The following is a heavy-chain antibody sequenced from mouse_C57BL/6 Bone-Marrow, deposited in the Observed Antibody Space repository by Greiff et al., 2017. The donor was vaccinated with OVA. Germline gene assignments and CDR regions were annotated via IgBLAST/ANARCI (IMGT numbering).Heavy chain of an antibody. Sequence: QVQLQQPGAELVKPGASVKMSCKASGYTFTSYWITWVKQRPGQGLEWIGDIYPGSGSTNYHEKFKSKATLTVDTSYSTAYMQLSSLTSEDSAVYYCARMNITTDYWGQGTTLTVSS. V-gene: IGHV1-55*01. D-gene: IGHD1-1*01. J-gene: IGHJ2*01. CDR1: GYTFTSYW. CDR3: ARMNITTDY. CDR2: IYPGSGST.